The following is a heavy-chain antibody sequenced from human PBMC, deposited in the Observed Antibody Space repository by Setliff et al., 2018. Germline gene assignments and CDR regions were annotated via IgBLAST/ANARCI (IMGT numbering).Heavy chain of an antibody. V-gene: IGHV3-33*08. CDR2: IWDDGGNK. CDR3: ARTCSGSGYYAGLES. Sequence: TGGSLRLSCAASGFTFSSYRMHWVRQAPGKGLEWVAVIWDDGGNKYHADSVKGRFTISRDNSKNTLYLQMNSLRPEDTAVYYCARTCSGSGYYAGLESWGQGTPVTVSS. J-gene: IGHJ4*02. CDR1: GFTFSSYR. D-gene: IGHD2-15*01.